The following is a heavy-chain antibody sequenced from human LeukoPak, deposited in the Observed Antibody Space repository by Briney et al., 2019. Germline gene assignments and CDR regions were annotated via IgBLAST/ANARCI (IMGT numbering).Heavy chain of an antibody. Sequence: SVKVSRKASGGTFSSYAISWVRQAPGQGLEWMGGIIPIFGTATYAQKFQGRVTITAGESTSTAYMELSSLRSEDTAVYYCARDLDYGDYPYNFDYWGQGTLVTVSS. CDR3: ARDLDYGDYPYNFDY. V-gene: IGHV1-69*01. CDR2: IIPIFGTA. J-gene: IGHJ4*02. CDR1: GGTFSSYA. D-gene: IGHD4-17*01.